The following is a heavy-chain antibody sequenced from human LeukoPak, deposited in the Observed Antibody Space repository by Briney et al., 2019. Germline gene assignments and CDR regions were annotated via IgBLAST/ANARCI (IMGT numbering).Heavy chain of an antibody. J-gene: IGHJ6*02. V-gene: IGHV3-30-3*01. D-gene: IGHD6-19*01. CDR1: GFTFSSYA. Sequence: GRSLRLSCAASGFTFSSYAMHWVRQAPGKGLEWVAVISYDGSNKYYADSVKGRFTISRDNSKNTLYLQMNSLRAEDTAVYYCARSIAVAPYYYYGMDVWGQGTTVTVSS. CDR2: ISYDGSNK. CDR3: ARSIAVAPYYYYGMDV.